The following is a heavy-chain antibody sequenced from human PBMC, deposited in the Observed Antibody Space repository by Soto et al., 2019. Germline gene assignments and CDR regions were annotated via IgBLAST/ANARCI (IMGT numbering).Heavy chain of an antibody. D-gene: IGHD2-2*01. Sequence: VASVKVSCKASGGTFSSYPISWVRQAPGQGLEWMGGIIPIFGTANYAQKFQGRVTITADESTSTAYMELSSLRSEDTAVYYCARDIVVVPAATFYYYYGMDVWGQGTTVTVSS. CDR1: GGTFSSYP. CDR2: IIPIFGTA. J-gene: IGHJ6*02. CDR3: ARDIVVVPAATFYYYYGMDV. V-gene: IGHV1-69*13.